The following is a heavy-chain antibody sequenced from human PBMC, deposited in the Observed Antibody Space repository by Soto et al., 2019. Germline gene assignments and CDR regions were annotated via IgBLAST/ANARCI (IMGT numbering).Heavy chain of an antibody. D-gene: IGHD6-19*01. J-gene: IGHJ4*02. Sequence: GASVKVSCKASGYTFTSYSMHWGRQAPGQRLEWMGWINAGNGNTKYSQKFQGRVTITRDTSASTAYMELNSLRDEDTAVFYCARGGSIAVAVFDYWGQGTLVTVSS. V-gene: IGHV1-3*01. CDR3: ARGGSIAVAVFDY. CDR2: INAGNGNT. CDR1: GYTFTSYS.